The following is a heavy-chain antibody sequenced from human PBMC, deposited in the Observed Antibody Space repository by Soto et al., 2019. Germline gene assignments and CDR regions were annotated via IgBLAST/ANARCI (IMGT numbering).Heavy chain of an antibody. D-gene: IGHD1-1*01. CDR1: GFTVSSNY. Sequence: GGSLRLSCAASGFTVSSNYMSWVRQAPGKGLEWVSVIYSGGSTYYADSVKGRFTISRDNSKNTLYLQMNSLRAEDTAVYYCARGYAPKFYYYYYGMDVWGQGTTVTVSS. V-gene: IGHV3-53*01. CDR3: ARGYAPKFYYYYYGMDV. CDR2: IYSGGST. J-gene: IGHJ6*02.